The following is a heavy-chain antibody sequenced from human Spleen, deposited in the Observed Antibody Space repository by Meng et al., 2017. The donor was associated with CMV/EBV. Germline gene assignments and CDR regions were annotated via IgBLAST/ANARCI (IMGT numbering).Heavy chain of an antibody. CDR2: ISGSGRMI. J-gene: IGHJ4*02. CDR3: ARGKYYFDSSVDY. Sequence: ETLSLTCAASGFTFSGFGMNWVRQAPGKGLEWISYISGSGRMIDYADSVKGRFTISRDNAKNSLYLRMNSLRAEDTAVYYCARGKYYFDSSVDYWGQGTLVTVSS. V-gene: IGHV3-48*04. CDR1: GFTFSGFG. D-gene: IGHD3-22*01.